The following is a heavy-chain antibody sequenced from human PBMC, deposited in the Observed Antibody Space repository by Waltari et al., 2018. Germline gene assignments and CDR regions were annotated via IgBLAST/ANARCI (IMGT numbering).Heavy chain of an antibody. D-gene: IGHD1-26*01. J-gene: IGHJ4*02. CDR2: IWYDGSNK. CDR3: ARDRERMDLAY. V-gene: IGHV3-33*08. Sequence: VQLLESGGGLVQPGGSLRLSCAASGFTFSSYAMSWVRQAPGKGLEWVAVIWYDGSNKYYADSVKGRFTISRDNSKNALYLQMNSLRAEDTAVYYCARDRERMDLAYWGQGTLVTVSS. CDR1: GFTFSSYA.